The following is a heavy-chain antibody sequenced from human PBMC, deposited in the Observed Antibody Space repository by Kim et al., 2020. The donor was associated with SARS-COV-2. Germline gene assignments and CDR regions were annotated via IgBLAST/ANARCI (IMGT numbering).Heavy chain of an antibody. Sequence: DTVKGRCTISGANAKNSLYLQMNGLRAEDTAVYYCARDLYGGNSGDYFDYWGQGTLVTVSS. D-gene: IGHD2-21*02. CDR3: ARDLYGGNSGDYFDY. V-gene: IGHV3-11*04. J-gene: IGHJ4*02.